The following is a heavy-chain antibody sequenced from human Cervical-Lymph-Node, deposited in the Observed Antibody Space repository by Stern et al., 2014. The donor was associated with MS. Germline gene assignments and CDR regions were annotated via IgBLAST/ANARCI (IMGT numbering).Heavy chain of an antibody. V-gene: IGHV2-5*02. CDR3: GQCFHTYHDGFDV. J-gene: IGHJ6*02. CDR2: IYWDDDR. CDR1: GFSLTTDGVG. Sequence: QVTLKESGPTLVRPTQTLTLTCSFSGFSLTTDGVGVGWIRQAPGKALEWVALIYWDDDRRYSPSLKNRLTITKDTSKNQVFLTMTSVDPVDTATYYCGQCFHTYHDGFDVWGQGVAVAVSS. D-gene: IGHD2-2*01.